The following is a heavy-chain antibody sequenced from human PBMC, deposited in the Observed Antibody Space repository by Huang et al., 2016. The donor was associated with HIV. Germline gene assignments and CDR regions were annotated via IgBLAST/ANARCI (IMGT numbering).Heavy chain of an antibody. Sequence: QVQLVESGGGVVQPGGSLRLSCAASGFTFSSYGMYWGRQAPGKGLEWVAFIRYDGSNKYYADSVRGRFTISRDNSKNTLYLQMNSLRAEDTAVYYCAKGSMANAFDIWGQGTMVTVSS. CDR1: GFTFSSYG. CDR2: IRYDGSNK. J-gene: IGHJ3*02. V-gene: IGHV3-30*02. D-gene: IGHD3-10*01. CDR3: AKGSMANAFDI.